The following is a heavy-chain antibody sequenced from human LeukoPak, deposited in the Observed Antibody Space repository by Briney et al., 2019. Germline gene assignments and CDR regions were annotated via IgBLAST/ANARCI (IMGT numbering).Heavy chain of an antibody. Sequence: GGSLRLSCAASGFTFSSYSMNWVRQAPGKGLEWVSSISSSSSYIYYADSVKGRFTISRDNAKNSLYLQMNSLRAEDKAVYYCARAEYYYDSSGYYSDAFDIWGQGTMVTVSS. CDR2: ISSSSSYI. CDR3: ARAEYYYDSSGYYSDAFDI. J-gene: IGHJ3*02. D-gene: IGHD3-22*01. CDR1: GFTFSSYS. V-gene: IGHV3-21*01.